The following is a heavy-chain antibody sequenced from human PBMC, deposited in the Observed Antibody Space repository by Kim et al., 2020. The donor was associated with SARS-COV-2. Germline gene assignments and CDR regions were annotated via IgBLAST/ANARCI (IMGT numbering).Heavy chain of an antibody. Sequence: GGSLRLSCAASGFTFSSYEMNWVRQAPGKGLEWVSYISSSGSTIYYEDSVKGRFTISRDNAKNSLYLQMNSLRAEDTAVYYCARDAGYYDRYYYVMDVWGQGATLTVSS. J-gene: IGHJ6*02. CDR3: ARDAGYYDRYYYVMDV. V-gene: IGHV3-48*03. D-gene: IGHD3-22*01. CDR1: GFTFSSYE. CDR2: ISSSGSTI.